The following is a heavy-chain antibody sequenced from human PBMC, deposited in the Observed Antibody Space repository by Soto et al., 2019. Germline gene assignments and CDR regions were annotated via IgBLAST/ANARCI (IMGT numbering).Heavy chain of an antibody. Sequence: GGSLRLSCSVAGFAVSDSMSWVRQAPGKGLECVSFIHSDGSTHYTDSVRGRFTISRDNSKNTLYLQMDRLRVDDTAVYFCARDASGPFDYWGQGTLVTVSS. CDR2: IHSDGST. D-gene: IGHD6-19*01. V-gene: IGHV3-53*01. J-gene: IGHJ4*02. CDR3: ARDASGPFDY. CDR1: GFAVSDS.